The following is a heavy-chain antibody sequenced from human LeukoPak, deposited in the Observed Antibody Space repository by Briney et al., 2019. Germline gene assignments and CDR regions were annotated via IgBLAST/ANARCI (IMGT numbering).Heavy chain of an antibody. CDR1: GGSISSYY. Sequence: SETLSLTCTVSGGSISSYYWSWIRQPPGKGLEWIGYIYYSGSTNYNPSLKSRVTISVDTSKNQFSLKLSSVTAADTAVYYCARREERCDILTGYPRRDAFDIWGQGTMVTVPS. V-gene: IGHV4-59*08. CDR3: ARREERCDILTGYPRRDAFDI. CDR2: IYYSGST. J-gene: IGHJ3*02. D-gene: IGHD3-9*01.